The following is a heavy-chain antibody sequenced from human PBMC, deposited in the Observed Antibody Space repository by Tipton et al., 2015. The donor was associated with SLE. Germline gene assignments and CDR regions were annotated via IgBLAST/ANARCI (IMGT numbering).Heavy chain of an antibody. J-gene: IGHJ6*03. Sequence: SLRLSCAASGFTFNNYWMHWVRQVPGKGLVWVSLINTDGSGTTYADSVKGRFTISRDNAKNTLYLQMNSLRVEDTAVYYCARDRAAQYYSYYYMDVWGKGTTVTISS. CDR2: INTDGSGT. V-gene: IGHV3-74*01. D-gene: IGHD6-25*01. CDR3: ARDRAAQYYSYYYMDV. CDR1: GFTFNNYW.